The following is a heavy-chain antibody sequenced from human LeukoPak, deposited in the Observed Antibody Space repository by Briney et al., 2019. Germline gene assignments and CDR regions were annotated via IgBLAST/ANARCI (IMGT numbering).Heavy chain of an antibody. Sequence: SETLSLTCTVSGGSVSSGSYYWSWIRQPPGKGLEWIGYIYYSGSTNYNPSLKSRVTISVDTSKNQFSLKLSSVTAADTAVYYCARLPYCSSTSCPSLDVWGQGTTVTVSS. CDR2: IYYSGST. CDR3: ARLPYCSSTSCPSLDV. D-gene: IGHD2-2*01. V-gene: IGHV4-61*01. CDR1: GGSVSSGSYY. J-gene: IGHJ6*02.